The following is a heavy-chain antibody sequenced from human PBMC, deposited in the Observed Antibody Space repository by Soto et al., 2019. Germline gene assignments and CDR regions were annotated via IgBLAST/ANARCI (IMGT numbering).Heavy chain of an antibody. CDR2: ISGSGGST. V-gene: IGHV3-23*01. Sequence: PGGSLRLSCAASGFTFSSYAMSWVRQAPGKGLEWVSAISGSGGSTYYADSVKGRFTISRDNSKNTLYLQMNSLRAEDTAVYFCAKDIVPYSSSWHDAFDIWGQGTMVTVSS. CDR1: GFTFSSYA. CDR3: AKDIVPYSSSWHDAFDI. J-gene: IGHJ3*02. D-gene: IGHD6-13*01.